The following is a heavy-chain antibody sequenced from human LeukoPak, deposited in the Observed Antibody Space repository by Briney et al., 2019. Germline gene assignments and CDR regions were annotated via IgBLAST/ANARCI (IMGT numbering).Heavy chain of an antibody. CDR3: ARGNRVAYYDILTGYKTPLDY. CDR1: GFTFSSYA. Sequence: GGSLRLSCAASGFTFSSYAMHWVRQAPGKGLEWVAVISYDGSNKYYADSVKGRFTISRDNSKNTLYLQMNSLRAEDTAVYYCARGNRVAYYDILTGYKTPLDYWGQGTLVTVSS. J-gene: IGHJ4*02. CDR2: ISYDGSNK. D-gene: IGHD3-9*01. V-gene: IGHV3-30-3*01.